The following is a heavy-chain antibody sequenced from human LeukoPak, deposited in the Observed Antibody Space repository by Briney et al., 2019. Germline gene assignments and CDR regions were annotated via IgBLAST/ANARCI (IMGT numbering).Heavy chain of an antibody. Sequence: PGGSLRLSCAASGFTFSSYEMNWVRQAPGKGLEWVSYISSSGSTIYYADSVKGRFTISRDNAKNSLYLQMNSLRAEGTAVYYCARDHDILTGHTWGYYYGMDVWGQGTTVTVSS. V-gene: IGHV3-48*03. J-gene: IGHJ6*02. CDR3: ARDHDILTGHTWGYYYGMDV. CDR2: ISSSGSTI. CDR1: GFTFSSYE. D-gene: IGHD3-9*01.